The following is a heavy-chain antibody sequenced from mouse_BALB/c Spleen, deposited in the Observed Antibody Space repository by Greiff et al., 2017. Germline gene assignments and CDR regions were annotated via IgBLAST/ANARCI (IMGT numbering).Heavy chain of an antibody. D-gene: IGHD4-1*01. CDR1: GYTFTSYT. CDR3: ARLGTGTFDY. CDR2: INPSSGYT. J-gene: IGHJ3*01. Sequence: VQLQQSAAELARPGASVKMSCKASGYTFTSYTMHWVKQRPGQGLEWIGYINPSSGYTEYNQKFKDKTTLTADKSSSTAYMQLSSLTSEDSAVYYCARLGTGTFDYWGQGTLVTVSA. V-gene: IGHV1-4*02.